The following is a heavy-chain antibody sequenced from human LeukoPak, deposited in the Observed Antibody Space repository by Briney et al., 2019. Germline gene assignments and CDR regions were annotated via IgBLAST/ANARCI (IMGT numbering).Heavy chain of an antibody. CDR3: VREESGGYFDY. Sequence: RASVKVACKSFGFTFTNYLLHWVRQAPGQGLEWVGRIAPSVDNTNYAQKFRGRVTMTRDTTTSTVYMELSSLRSDDTAIYYCVREESGGYFDYWGQGTLVTVSS. V-gene: IGHV1-46*01. J-gene: IGHJ4*02. D-gene: IGHD2-8*02. CDR1: GFTFTNYL. CDR2: IAPSVDNT.